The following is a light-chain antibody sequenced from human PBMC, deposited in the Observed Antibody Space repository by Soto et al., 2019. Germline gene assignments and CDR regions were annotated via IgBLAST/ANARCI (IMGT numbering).Light chain of an antibody. Sequence: QSVLTQPPSASGTPGQRVTISCSGSSSNIGSNTVNWYQQLPGTAPKLLIYSNNQRPSGVPDRFSGSKSGTSASLAISGLQSEDEADYYCAAWDDSLNGLVXXXGTKLTVL. CDR1: SSNIGSNT. CDR3: AAWDDSLNGLV. CDR2: SNN. J-gene: IGLJ2*01. V-gene: IGLV1-44*01.